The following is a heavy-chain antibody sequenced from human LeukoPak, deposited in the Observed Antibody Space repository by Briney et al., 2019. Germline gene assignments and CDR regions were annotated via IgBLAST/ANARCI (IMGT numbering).Heavy chain of an antibody. CDR2: ISSSGSTI. Sequence: GGSLRLSCAASGFTFSSYEMNWVRQAPGKGLEWVSYISSSGSTIYYADSVKGRFTISRDNAKNSLYLQMNSLRTEDTALYYCAKEKYSSSSGPFDYWGQGTLVTVSS. CDR3: AKEKYSSSSGPFDY. CDR1: GFTFSSYE. J-gene: IGHJ4*02. V-gene: IGHV3-48*03. D-gene: IGHD6-6*01.